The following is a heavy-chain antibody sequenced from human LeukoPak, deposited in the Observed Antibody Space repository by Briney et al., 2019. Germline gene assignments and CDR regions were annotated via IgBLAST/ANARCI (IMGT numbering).Heavy chain of an antibody. CDR2: IYYSGST. CDR1: GGSISSYY. Sequence: SETLSLTCTVSGGSISSYYWSWIRQPPGKGLEWIGYIYYSGSTNYNPSLRSRVTISVDTSKNQFSLKLSSVTAADTAVYYCARHSRPSLFDYWGQGTLVTVSS. D-gene: IGHD2/OR15-2a*01. V-gene: IGHV4-59*01. J-gene: IGHJ4*02. CDR3: ARHSRPSLFDY.